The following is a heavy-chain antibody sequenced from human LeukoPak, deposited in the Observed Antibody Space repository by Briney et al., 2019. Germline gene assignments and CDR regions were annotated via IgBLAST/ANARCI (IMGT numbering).Heavy chain of an antibody. J-gene: IGHJ5*02. CDR1: GYSFTDYY. CDR2: INPNSGGT. V-gene: IGHV1-2*02. D-gene: IGHD1-26*01. Sequence: GASVKVSCKASGYSFTDYYIHWVRQAPAQGLEWMGWINPNSGGTNCAQKFQGRVTMTRDTSISTAYMEVSGLGSDDTAVYYCARDMSGTFFGWFDPWGQGTLVTVSS. CDR3: ARDMSGTFFGWFDP.